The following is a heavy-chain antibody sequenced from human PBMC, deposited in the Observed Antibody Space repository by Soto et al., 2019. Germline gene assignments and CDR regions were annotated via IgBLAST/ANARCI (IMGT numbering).Heavy chain of an antibody. Sequence: ASVKVSCKASGYTFTSYDINWVRQATGQGLEWMGWMNPNSGNTGYAQKFQGRVTMTRNTSISTAYMELSSLRSEDTAVYYCARDVRSSRRSRREVFCGQRTLGTVSS. CDR2: MNPNSGNT. CDR3: ARDVRSSRRSRREVF. CDR1: GYTFTSYD. V-gene: IGHV1-8*01. D-gene: IGHD2-2*01. J-gene: IGHJ4*02.